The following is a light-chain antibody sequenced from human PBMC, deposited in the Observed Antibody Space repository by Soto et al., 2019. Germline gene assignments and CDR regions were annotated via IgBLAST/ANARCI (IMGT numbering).Light chain of an antibody. CDR3: HQYASAPLT. CDR2: HAS. CDR1: QSVGNNF. V-gene: IGKV3-20*01. J-gene: IGKJ4*01. Sequence: EIVLTQSPCTLSLSPGERAALSCRASQSVGNNFLGWYQQKPGQSPRLLIYHASNRATGIPHRFSGTASGTDFTLTISRLEPEDFAVYFCHQYASAPLTFGGGTKVEIK.